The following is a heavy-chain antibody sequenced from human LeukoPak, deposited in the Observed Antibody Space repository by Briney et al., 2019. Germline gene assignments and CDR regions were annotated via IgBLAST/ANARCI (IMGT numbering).Heavy chain of an antibody. V-gene: IGHV3-23*01. CDR1: GFTFTNYA. Sequence: GTSLRLFCVASGFTFTNYAMSWVRQAPGKGLEWVSAISGSGGSTYYADSVKGRFTISRDNSKNTLYLQMNSLRAEDTAVYYCAKGVESYDSSGLFDYWGQGTLVTVSS. CDR3: AKGVESYDSSGLFDY. J-gene: IGHJ4*02. D-gene: IGHD3-22*01. CDR2: ISGSGGST.